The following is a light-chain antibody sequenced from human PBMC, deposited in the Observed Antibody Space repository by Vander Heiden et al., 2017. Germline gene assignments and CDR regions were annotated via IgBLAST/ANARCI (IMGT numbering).Light chain of an antibody. J-gene: IGKJ3*01. CDR1: KGISNY. V-gene: IGKV1-33*01. CDR2: DAS. CDR3: QQYDNRPS. Sequence: DILMTQSPSALSASVGDRVTITCQASKGISNYLNWYQKEPGKAPKLLIYDASNLETGVPSRLSGSGSGTDFTFTISSLQREDIATYCCQQYDNRPSFGPGTKVDIK.